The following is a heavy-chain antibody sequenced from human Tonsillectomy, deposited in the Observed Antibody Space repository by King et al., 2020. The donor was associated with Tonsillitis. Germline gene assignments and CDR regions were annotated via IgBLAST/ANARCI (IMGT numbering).Heavy chain of an antibody. D-gene: IGHD3-22*01. J-gene: IGHJ5*02. Sequence: LQLVQSGGGLVQPGGSLRLSCAASGFTFSSYAMTWVRQAPGKGLEWVSVISGSGSSRYYADSVKGRVTISRDNSKNTVYLQMNSLRAEDTAVYYCACERAYYYDSSGYFVPWGQGSLVTVSS. V-gene: IGHV3-23*04. CDR2: ISGSGSSR. CDR3: ACERAYYYDSSGYFVP. CDR1: GFTFSSYA.